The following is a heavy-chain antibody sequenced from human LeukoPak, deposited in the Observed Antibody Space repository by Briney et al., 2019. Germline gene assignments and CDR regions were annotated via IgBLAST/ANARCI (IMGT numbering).Heavy chain of an antibody. V-gene: IGHV3-11*01. D-gene: IGHD3-10*01. CDR2: ISSSGSTI. CDR3: ARVWGAVSAPFDY. CDR1: GFTFSDYY. J-gene: IGHJ4*02. Sequence: MAGGSLRLSYAASGFTFSDYYMSWIRQAPGKGLEWVSYISSSGSTIYYADSVKGRFTISRDNAKNSLYLQMNSLRAEDTAVYYCARVWGAVSAPFDYWGQGTLVTDSS.